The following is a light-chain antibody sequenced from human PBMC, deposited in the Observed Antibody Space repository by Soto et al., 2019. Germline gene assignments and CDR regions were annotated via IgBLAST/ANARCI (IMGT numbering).Light chain of an antibody. J-gene: IGLJ2*01. CDR3: CSYATSDTLV. CDR2: EGT. V-gene: IGLV2-23*01. Sequence: QSALTQPASVSGSPGQSITISCTGTSSDVGSYDLVSWYQQYPGKAPKLMIYEGTKRPSGLSNRFSGSKSGNTASLTISGLQAEDEANYYCCSYATSDTLVFGGGTKVTVL. CDR1: SSDVGSYDL.